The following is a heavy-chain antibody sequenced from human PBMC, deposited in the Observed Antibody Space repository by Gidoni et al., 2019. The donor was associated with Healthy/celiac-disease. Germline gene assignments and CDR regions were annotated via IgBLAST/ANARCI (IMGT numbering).Heavy chain of an antibody. Sequence: EVQLLESGGGLVQPGGSLRLSCAASGVTFSSYAMSWVRQAPGKGLEWVSAISGSGGSTYYADSVKGRFTISRDNSKNTLYLQMNSLRAEDTAVYYCAAGDLWFGELLSPGGSNCGQGTLVTVSS. V-gene: IGHV3-23*01. CDR1: GVTFSSYA. J-gene: IGHJ4*02. D-gene: IGHD3-10*01. CDR2: ISGSGGST. CDR3: AAGDLWFGELLSPGGSN.